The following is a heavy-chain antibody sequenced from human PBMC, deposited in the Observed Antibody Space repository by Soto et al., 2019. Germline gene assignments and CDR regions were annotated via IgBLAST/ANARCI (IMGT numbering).Heavy chain of an antibody. D-gene: IGHD3-3*01. CDR2: IYPGDSDT. CDR1: GYSFTKYW. V-gene: IGHV5-51*01. Sequence: GSLKISCQGSGYSFTKYWLGWVRQMPGKGLEWMGTIYPGDSDTRYSPSFQGQGTFSADKSINTAYLQWSSLKASDTAMYYCATLLYYHNGYYSSGDYYGEDVWGQGTTVTVSS. J-gene: IGHJ6*02. CDR3: ATLLYYHNGYYSSGDYYGEDV.